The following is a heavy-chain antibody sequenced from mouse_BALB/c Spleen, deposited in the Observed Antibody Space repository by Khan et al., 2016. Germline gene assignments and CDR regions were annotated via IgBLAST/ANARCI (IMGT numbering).Heavy chain of an antibody. CDR2: INTNTGEP. Sequence: QIQLVQSGPELKKPGETVKISCKASGYTFTNYGMNWVKQAPGKGLKWMGWINTNTGEPTYAEEFKGRFAFSLETSASTAYLQINHLKNDDTATYFCAEDYYGSNWFAYWGQGTLVTVSA. CDR3: AEDYYGSNWFAY. CDR1: GYTFTNYG. V-gene: IGHV9-3*02. J-gene: IGHJ3*01. D-gene: IGHD1-1*01.